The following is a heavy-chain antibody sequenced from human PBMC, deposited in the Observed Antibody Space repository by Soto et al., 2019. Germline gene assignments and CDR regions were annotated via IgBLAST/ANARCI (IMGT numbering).Heavy chain of an antibody. CDR2: IYYSGST. CDR3: ARQPADVWSDHSYGMDV. CDR1: ARAVSSGSYY. J-gene: IGHJ6*04. V-gene: IGHV4-61*01. D-gene: IGHD3-3*01. Sequence: HGQLQASGPRLVKPSETLSLTGTVTARAVSSGSYYWSWIRQPPGKVMAWIGYIYYSGSTNYNPTLKSRVTISVDTPKTQFSLKLSAVTAADTAVYYFARQPADVWSDHSYGMDVWGKGTPVTFSS.